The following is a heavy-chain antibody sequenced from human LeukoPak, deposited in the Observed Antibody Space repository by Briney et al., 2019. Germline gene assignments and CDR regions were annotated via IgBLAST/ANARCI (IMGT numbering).Heavy chain of an antibody. Sequence: QPGGSLRLSCAASGFTFSSYAMSWVRQAPGEGLEWVSVISGSGDSTYYADSVKGRFTISRDNSKNTLYLQMNSLRVEDTAVYYCARESPDFDYWGQGTLVTVSS. CDR1: GFTFSSYA. V-gene: IGHV3-23*01. CDR3: ARESPDFDY. J-gene: IGHJ4*02. CDR2: ISGSGDST.